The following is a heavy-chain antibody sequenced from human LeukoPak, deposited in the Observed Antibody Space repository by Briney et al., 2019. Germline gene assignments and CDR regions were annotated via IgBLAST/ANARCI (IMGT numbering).Heavy chain of an antibody. CDR1: GFTFSSYA. CDR3: AKDLGHESSHFFDY. J-gene: IGHJ4*02. Sequence: HAGGSLRLSCAASGFTFSSYAMSWVRQAPGKGLEWVSAISGSGGSTYYADSVKGRFTISRDNSKNTLYLQMNSLRAEGTAVYYCAKDLGHESSHFFDYWGQGTLVTVSS. V-gene: IGHV3-23*01. D-gene: IGHD3-3*02. CDR2: ISGSGGST.